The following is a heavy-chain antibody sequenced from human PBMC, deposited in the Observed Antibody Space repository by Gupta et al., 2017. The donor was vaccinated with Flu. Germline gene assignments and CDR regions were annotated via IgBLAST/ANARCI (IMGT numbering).Heavy chain of an antibody. CDR3: ARQMRWLQWGDYFDY. V-gene: IGHV4-39*01. Sequence: QPPGKGLEWIGSIYYSGSTYYNPSLKSRVTISVDTSKNQFSLKLSSVTAADTAVYYCARQMRWLQWGDYFDYWGQGTLVTVSS. D-gene: IGHD5-12*01. J-gene: IGHJ4*02. CDR2: IYYSGST.